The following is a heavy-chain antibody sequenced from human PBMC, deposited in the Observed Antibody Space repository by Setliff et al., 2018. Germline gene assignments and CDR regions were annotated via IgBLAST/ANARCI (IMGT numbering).Heavy chain of an antibody. D-gene: IGHD2-2*01. Sequence: VSCKASGYMFKSYGINWMRQAAGQGFEWMGWISSYNENTKSAQKFQGRISMTTDTTTATSYMELRSLRSDDTAIYYCSRLVRFCTKISCQRLLGDDYWGQGALVTVS. J-gene: IGHJ4*02. CDR1: GYMFKSYG. CDR2: ISSYNENT. CDR3: SRLVRFCTKISCQRLLGDDY. V-gene: IGHV1-18*04.